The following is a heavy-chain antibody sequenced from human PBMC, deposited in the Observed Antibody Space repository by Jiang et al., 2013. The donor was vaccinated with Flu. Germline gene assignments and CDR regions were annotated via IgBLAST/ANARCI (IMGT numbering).Heavy chain of an antibody. Sequence: VQLLESGGGVVQPGRSLRLSCAASGFSFSSYGMHWVRQAPGKGLEWVAVISYDGNNIYYEDSVKGRFTISRDNSKNTLYLQMNSLRAEDTAVFYCVKGRWFLRNFYFGMDVWGQGTTV. D-gene: IGHD4-23*01. CDR2: ISYDGNNI. CDR3: VKGRWFLRNFYFGMDV. J-gene: IGHJ6*02. CDR1: GFSFSSYG. V-gene: IGHV3-30*18.